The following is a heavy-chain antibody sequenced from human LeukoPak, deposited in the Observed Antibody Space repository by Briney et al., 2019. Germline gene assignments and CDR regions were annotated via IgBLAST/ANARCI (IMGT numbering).Heavy chain of an antibody. CDR2: IYYSGST. J-gene: IGHJ5*02. Sequence: PSETLSLTRTVSGGSISSYYWSWIRQPPGKGLEWIGYIYYSGSTNYNPSLKSRVTISVDTSKNQFSLKLSSVTAADTAVYYCARVRRANWFDPWGQGTLVTVSS. CDR1: GGSISSYY. CDR3: ARVRRANWFDP. V-gene: IGHV4-59*01.